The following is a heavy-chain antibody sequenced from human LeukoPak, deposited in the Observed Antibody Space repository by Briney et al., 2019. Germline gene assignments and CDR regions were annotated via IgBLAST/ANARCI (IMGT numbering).Heavy chain of an antibody. J-gene: IGHJ5*02. V-gene: IGHV4-4*09. Sequence: PSGTPSLTCTVSGCSISGHYWSWIRQSPGRGLEWIGNIWTSGITKYNPSLNSRVTILIDTSKSQVYLKVRSMTAADTAVYYCARQAQDGTDNYFDPWGQGTLVTVSS. CDR1: GCSISGHY. CDR2: IWTSGIT. CDR3: ARQAQDGTDNYFDP. D-gene: IGHD1-14*01.